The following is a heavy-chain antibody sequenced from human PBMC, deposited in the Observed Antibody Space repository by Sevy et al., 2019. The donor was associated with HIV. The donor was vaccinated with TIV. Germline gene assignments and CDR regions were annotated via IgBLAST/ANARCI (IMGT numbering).Heavy chain of an antibody. CDR1: GFAFSNYYA. D-gene: IGHD1-7*01. J-gene: IGHJ6*02. CDR2: ISFDESDK. V-gene: IGHV3-30*04. Sequence: GESLKISCAASGFAFSNYYAMHWVRQAPGKGLEWVALISFDESDKYYEDSVKGRFTISRDNFKNTLYLQMNSLTTEDTAVYYCARPRANYVDHYFFFAMDVWGQGTTVTVSS. CDR3: ARPRANYVDHYFFFAMDV.